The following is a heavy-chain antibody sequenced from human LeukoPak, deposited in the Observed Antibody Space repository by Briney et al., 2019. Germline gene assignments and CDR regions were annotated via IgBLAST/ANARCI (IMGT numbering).Heavy chain of an antibody. J-gene: IGHJ4*02. Sequence: GGSLRLSCAVSGITLSNYGMSWVRQAPGKGLEWVANIKQDGGEKYYVDSVKGRFTISRDNAKNSLFLQMNSLRAEDTAVYYCARSQFGAFDYWGQGTLVTVSS. CDR2: IKQDGGEK. D-gene: IGHD3-10*01. CDR1: GITLSNYG. CDR3: ARSQFGAFDY. V-gene: IGHV3-7*01.